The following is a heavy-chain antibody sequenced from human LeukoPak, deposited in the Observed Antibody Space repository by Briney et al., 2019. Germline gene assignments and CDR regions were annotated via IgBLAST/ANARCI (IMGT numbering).Heavy chain of an antibody. V-gene: IGHV1-69*13. J-gene: IGHJ4*02. CDR2: IIPIFGTA. CDR3: ARRPMVRGSQSLPPQH. CDR1: GYTFTSYA. D-gene: IGHD3-10*01. Sequence: SVKVSCKASGYTFTSYAISWVRQAPGQGLEWMGGIIPIFGTANYAQKFQGRVTITADESTSTAYMELSSLRSEDTAVYYCARRPMVRGSQSLPPQHWGQGTLVTVSS.